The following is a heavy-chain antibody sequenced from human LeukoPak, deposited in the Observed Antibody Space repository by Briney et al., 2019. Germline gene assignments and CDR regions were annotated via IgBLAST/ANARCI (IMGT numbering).Heavy chain of an antibody. V-gene: IGHV1-2*06. CDR2: INPNSGGT. CDR3: AIEGYSPYSAEYFQH. CDR1: GYTFTGYY. J-gene: IGHJ1*01. Sequence: ASVKVSCKASGYTFTGYYMHWVRQAPGQGLEWMGRINPNSGGTNYAQKFQGRVTMTRDTSISTAYMELSRLRSDDTAVYYCAIEGYSPYSAEYFQHWGQGTLVTVSS. D-gene: IGHD6-13*01.